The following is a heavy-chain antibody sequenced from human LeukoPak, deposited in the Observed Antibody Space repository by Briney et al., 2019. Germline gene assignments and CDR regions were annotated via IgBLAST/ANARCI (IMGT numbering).Heavy chain of an antibody. D-gene: IGHD1-26*01. V-gene: IGHV3-21*01. CDR1: GFTFSGYS. J-gene: IGHJ1*01. CDR2: ISSSSSYI. Sequence: PGGSLRLSCAASGFTFSGYSMNWVRQAPGKGLEWVSSISSSSSYIYYAGSVKGRFTISRDIAKNSLYLQMNSLRAEDTAVYYCANFQTVGVKPFEHWGQGTLVTVSS. CDR3: ANFQTVGVKPFEH.